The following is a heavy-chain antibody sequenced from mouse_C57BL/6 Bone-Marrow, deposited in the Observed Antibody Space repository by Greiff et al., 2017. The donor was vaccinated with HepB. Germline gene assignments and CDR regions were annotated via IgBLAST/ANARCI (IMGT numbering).Heavy chain of an antibody. CDR3: ARGTMITHFDY. CDR1: GFTFSDYY. CDR2: ISNGGGST. V-gene: IGHV5-12*01. J-gene: IGHJ2*01. D-gene: IGHD2-4*01. Sequence: VQLKESGGGLVQPGGSLKLSCAASGFTFSDYYMYWVRQTPEKRLEWVAYISNGGGSTYYPDTVKGRFTISRDNAKNTLYLQMSRLKSEDTAMYYCARGTMITHFDYWGQGTTLTVSS.